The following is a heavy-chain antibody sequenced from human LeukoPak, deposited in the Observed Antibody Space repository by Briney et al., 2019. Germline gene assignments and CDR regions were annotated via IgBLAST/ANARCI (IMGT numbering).Heavy chain of an antibody. J-gene: IGHJ4*02. CDR3: ARDGDTTMVPTDY. Sequence: PGGSLRLSCAASGFTFSADWMHWVRQAPGKGLVWVSRIDADGSSTKYADSVKGRFTISRDNAKNTLYLQMDSLRAEDTAVYYCARDGDTTMVPTDYWGQGTLVTVSS. V-gene: IGHV3-74*01. D-gene: IGHD5-18*01. CDR2: IDADGSST. CDR1: GFTFSADW.